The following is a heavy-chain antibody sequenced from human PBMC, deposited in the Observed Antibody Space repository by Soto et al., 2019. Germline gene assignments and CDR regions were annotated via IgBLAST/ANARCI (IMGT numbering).Heavy chain of an antibody. CDR1: GFTFSSYA. D-gene: IGHD6-6*01. CDR2: ISYDGSNK. V-gene: IGHV3-30-3*01. J-gene: IGHJ4*02. Sequence: QVQLVESGGGVVQPGRSLRLSCAASGFTFSSYAMHWVRQAPGKGLEWVAVISYDGSNKYYADSVKGRFTISRDNSKNKLYLQMNSLRAEDTAVYYCARDSPSSSWYYFDYWGQGTLVTVSS. CDR3: ARDSPSSSWYYFDY.